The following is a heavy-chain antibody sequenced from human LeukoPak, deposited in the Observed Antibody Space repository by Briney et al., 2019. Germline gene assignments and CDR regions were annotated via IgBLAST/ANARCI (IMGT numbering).Heavy chain of an antibody. CDR2: ISSGSSYI. V-gene: IGHV3-21*01. CDR3: ARDANPYCSRTSCYGTAYYYGMDV. CDR1: GFTSSGYT. D-gene: IGHD2-2*01. Sequence: GGSLRLSCAASGFTSSGYTMNWVRRAPGKGLEWVSSISSGSSYIYYADSVKGRFTISRDNAKDSLYLQMNSLRVEDTAVYYCARDANPYCSRTSCYGTAYYYGMDVWGQGTTVTVSS. J-gene: IGHJ6*02.